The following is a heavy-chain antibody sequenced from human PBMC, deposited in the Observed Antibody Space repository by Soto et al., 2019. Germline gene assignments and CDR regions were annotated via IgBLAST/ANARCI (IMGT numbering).Heavy chain of an antibody. D-gene: IGHD2-15*01. V-gene: IGHV4-31*03. CDR2: MYYSGAT. CDR1: GASISSAGNY. Sequence: PSETLSLTCTVSGASISSAGNYWTWIRQHPGKGPEWIGYMYYSGATFYNPSLKSRASISMDTSKNQLSLKLTSVTVADTALYDCARDAGNRSWCTTSKFDYWGLGTLVTVSS. CDR3: ARDAGNRSWCTTSKFDY. J-gene: IGHJ4*01.